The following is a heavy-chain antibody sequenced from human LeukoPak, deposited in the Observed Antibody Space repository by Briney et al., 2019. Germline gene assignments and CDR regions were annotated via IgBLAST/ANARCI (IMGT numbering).Heavy chain of an antibody. J-gene: IGHJ6*03. CDR2: IYHSGST. D-gene: IGHD1-14*01. V-gene: IGHV4-39*07. CDR3: ARDRKYYYHMDV. CDR1: GGSINSGTYY. Sequence: PSETLSLTCTVSGGSINSGTYYWGWIRQPPGKGLEWIGSIYHSGSTYYNPPLKSRVTISVDTSKNQFSLRLSSLTAADTAVYYCARDRKYYYHMDVWGKGTTVTVSS.